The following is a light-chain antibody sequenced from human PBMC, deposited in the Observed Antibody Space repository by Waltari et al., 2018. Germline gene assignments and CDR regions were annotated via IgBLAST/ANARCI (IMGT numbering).Light chain of an antibody. CDR1: SRDDGGYGQ. CDR3: SSFTYTTTLV. J-gene: IGLJ3*02. CDR2: EVS. Sequence: QSALTQPASVSGSLGQSISIPCTGTSRDDGGYGQVSWYQQHPGKAPELIIYEVSKRPSGVSDRFSGSKSGNTASLTISGLQADDEADFYCSSFTYTTTLVFGGGTKLTVL. V-gene: IGLV2-14*01.